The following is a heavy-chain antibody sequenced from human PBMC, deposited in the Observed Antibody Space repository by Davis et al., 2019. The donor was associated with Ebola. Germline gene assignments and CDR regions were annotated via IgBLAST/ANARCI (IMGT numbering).Heavy chain of an antibody. CDR1: GGSISSSSYY. V-gene: IGHV4-39*07. J-gene: IGHJ6*02. Sequence: MPGGSLRLSCTVSGGSISSSSYYWGWIRQPPGKGLEWIGSIYYSGSTYYNPSLKSRVTISVDTSKNQFSLKLSSVTAADTAVYYCARGFRGIAAAGTTFHYYYGMDVWGQGTTVTVSS. CDR2: IYYSGST. D-gene: IGHD6-13*01. CDR3: ARGFRGIAAAGTTFHYYYGMDV.